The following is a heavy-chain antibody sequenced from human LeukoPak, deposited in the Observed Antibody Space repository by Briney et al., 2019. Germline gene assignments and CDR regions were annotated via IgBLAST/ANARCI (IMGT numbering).Heavy chain of an antibody. J-gene: IGHJ4*02. CDR3: ARWGKSTMVRGEDFDY. CDR1: GFTFSSYG. D-gene: IGHD3-10*01. Sequence: GASLRLSCAASGFTFSSYGMSWVRQAPGKGLEWVSVFSINGDSTYYADSVKGRFTISRDNSKNTLYLQMNSLRAEDTAVYYCARWGKSTMVRGEDFDYWGQGTLVTVSS. V-gene: IGHV3-23*01. CDR2: FSINGDST.